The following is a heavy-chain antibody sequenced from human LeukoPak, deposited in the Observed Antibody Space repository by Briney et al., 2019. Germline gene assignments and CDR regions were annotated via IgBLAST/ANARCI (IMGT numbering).Heavy chain of an antibody. CDR1: GGSFSAYY. CDR3: ARTHDSSGYYYAFDI. V-gene: IGHV4-59*01. Sequence: SETLSRTCAVYGGSFSAYYWSWIRQPPGKGLEWIGYIYYSGSTNYNPSLKSRVTISVDTSKNQFSLKLSSVTAADTAVYYCARTHDSSGYYYAFDIWGQGTMVTVSS. CDR2: IYYSGST. J-gene: IGHJ3*02. D-gene: IGHD3-22*01.